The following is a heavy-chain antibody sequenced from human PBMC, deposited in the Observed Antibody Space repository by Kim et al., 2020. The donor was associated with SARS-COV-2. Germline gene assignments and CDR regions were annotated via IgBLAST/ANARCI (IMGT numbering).Heavy chain of an antibody. Sequence: GGSLRLSCAASGFTFSSYSMNWVRQAPGKGLEWVSYISSSSSTIYYADSVKGRFTISRDNAKNSLYLQMNSLRDEDTAVYYCARDPGLTEYSSSFLLHWGQGTLVTVSS. J-gene: IGHJ4*02. CDR3: ARDPGLTEYSSSFLLH. CDR2: ISSSSSTI. D-gene: IGHD6-6*01. V-gene: IGHV3-48*02. CDR1: GFTFSSYS.